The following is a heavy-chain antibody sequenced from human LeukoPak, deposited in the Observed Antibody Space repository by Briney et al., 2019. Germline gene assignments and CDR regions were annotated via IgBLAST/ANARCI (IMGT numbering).Heavy chain of an antibody. D-gene: IGHD6-13*01. V-gene: IGHV4-38-2*02. Sequence: GSLRLSCAASGFTFSSYSMNWVRQPPGKGLEWIGSIYHSGSTYYNPSLKSRVTISVDTSKNQFSLKLSSVTPEDTAVYYCARDDLQLVRRLGGSTEYYYYYYMDVWGKGTTVTVSS. CDR3: ARDDLQLVRRLGGSTEYYYYYYMDV. CDR2: IYHSGST. CDR1: GFTFSSYS. J-gene: IGHJ6*03.